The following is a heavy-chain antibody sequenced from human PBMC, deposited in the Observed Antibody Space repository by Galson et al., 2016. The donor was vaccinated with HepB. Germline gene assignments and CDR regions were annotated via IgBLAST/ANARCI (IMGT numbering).Heavy chain of an antibody. D-gene: IGHD3-10*02. CDR1: GFTFSSYG. Sequence: SLRLSCAASGFTFSSYGMHWVRQAPGKGLEWVAVISYDGSNKYYADSVKGRFTISRDKSKHTLYLQMNSLRAEDTAVYYCAKERYTSRLYGEYYFDDWGQGTLVTVSS. J-gene: IGHJ4*02. CDR3: AKERYTSRLYGEYYFDD. V-gene: IGHV3-30*18. CDR2: ISYDGSNK.